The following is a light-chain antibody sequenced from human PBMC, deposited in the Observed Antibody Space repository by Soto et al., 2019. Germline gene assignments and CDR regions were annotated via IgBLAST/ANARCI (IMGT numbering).Light chain of an antibody. CDR3: QQYYSLPLT. Sequence: DIVMTQSPDSLAVSLGERATINCKSSQSVLYSSNNKNYLVWYQQKPGQPPKLLIYWASTRESGVPDRFSGGGSGTDFTLTISSLQAEDVAVYYCQQYYSLPLTFGGGTKVEIK. V-gene: IGKV4-1*01. J-gene: IGKJ4*01. CDR2: WAS. CDR1: QSVLYSSNNKNY.